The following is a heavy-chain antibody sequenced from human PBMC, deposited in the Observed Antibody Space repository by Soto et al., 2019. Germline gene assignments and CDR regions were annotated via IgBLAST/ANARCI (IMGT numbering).Heavy chain of an antibody. V-gene: IGHV4-59*01. CDR3: ARESGSYDPLDY. CDR2: IYYSGST. J-gene: IGHJ4*02. Sequence: SETLSLTCTVSGVSISGYYWIWIRQPQGKGLEWIGYIYYSGSTRYNPSLKSRVTISIDTSKSQFSMKMTSVTAADTAMYYCARESGSYDPLDYWGQGTLVTVSS. CDR1: GVSISGYY. D-gene: IGHD1-26*01.